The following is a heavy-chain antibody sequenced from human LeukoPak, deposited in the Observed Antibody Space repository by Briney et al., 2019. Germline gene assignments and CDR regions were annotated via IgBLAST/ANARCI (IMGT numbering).Heavy chain of an antibody. D-gene: IGHD2-15*01. Sequence: GGSLRLSCAASGFTFDDYGMSWVRQAPGKGLEWVSAMSSSDDGRYYAASVRGRFTISRDTSRSTLYLQMNSLRAEDAAVYYCAKAPVTSCRGAFCYPFDYRGQGTLVTVSS. CDR1: GFTFDDYG. CDR3: AKAPVTSCRGAFCYPFDY. V-gene: IGHV3-23*01. J-gene: IGHJ4*02. CDR2: MSSSDDGR.